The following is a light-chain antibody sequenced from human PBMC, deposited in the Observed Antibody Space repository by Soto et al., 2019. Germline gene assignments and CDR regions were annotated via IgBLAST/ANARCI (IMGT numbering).Light chain of an antibody. Sequence: EIVSTQSPATLSSSPGERATLSCRASQTVSSKLAWYQHKPGQAPRLLIYDTSNRATGIPARFSGSGSGTDFTLTIRSLETEDFAVYYCHQRKSWPRTFGKGTKVDI. CDR1: QTVSSK. CDR2: DTS. V-gene: IGKV3-11*01. J-gene: IGKJ1*01. CDR3: HQRKSWPRT.